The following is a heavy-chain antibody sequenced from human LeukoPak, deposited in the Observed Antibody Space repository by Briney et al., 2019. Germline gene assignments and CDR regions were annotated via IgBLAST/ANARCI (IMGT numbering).Heavy chain of an antibody. CDR1: GFTFSDYY. CDR2: ISNSGSTI. Sequence: GGCLRLSCAASGFTFSDYYMTWIRQAPGKGLECVSYISNSGSTIYYADSVKGRFTISRDNGKNSLYLQMNSLRAEDTAVYYCAREHTSGTYYIDYWGQGTLVTVSS. CDR3: AREHTSGTYYIDY. J-gene: IGHJ4*02. V-gene: IGHV3-11*01. D-gene: IGHD1-26*01.